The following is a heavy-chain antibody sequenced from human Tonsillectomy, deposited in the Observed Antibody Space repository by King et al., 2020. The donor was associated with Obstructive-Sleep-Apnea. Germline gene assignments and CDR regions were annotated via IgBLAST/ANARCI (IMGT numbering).Heavy chain of an antibody. CDR2: IYYSGST. CDR1: GGSISSSSYY. J-gene: IGHJ6*02. CDR3: ARDRITIFGVVIENGMDV. D-gene: IGHD3-3*01. Sequence: QLQESGPGLVKPSETLSLTCTVSGGSISSSSYYWGWIRQPPGKGLEWIGSIYYSGSTYYNPSLKSRVTISVDTSKNQFSLKLSSVPAADTAVYYCARDRITIFGVVIENGMDVWGQGTTVTVSS. V-gene: IGHV4-39*07.